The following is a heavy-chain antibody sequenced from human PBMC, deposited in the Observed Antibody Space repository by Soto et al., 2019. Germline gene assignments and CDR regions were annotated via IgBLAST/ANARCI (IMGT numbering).Heavy chain of an antibody. J-gene: IGHJ4*02. Sequence: PSETMSLTCTVSGGSISSGGYYWSWIRQHPGKGLEWIGYIYYSGSTYYNPSLKSRVTMTTDTSTSTAYMELRSLRSDDTAVYYCARYSGYSSGWYSDYWGQGTLVTVSS. D-gene: IGHD6-19*01. V-gene: IGHV4-31*03. CDR2: IYYSGST. CDR1: GGSISSGGYY. CDR3: ARYSGYSSGWYSDY.